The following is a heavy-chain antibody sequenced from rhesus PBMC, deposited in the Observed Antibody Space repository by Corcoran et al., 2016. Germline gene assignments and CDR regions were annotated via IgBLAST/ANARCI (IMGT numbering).Heavy chain of an antibody. J-gene: IGHJ6*01. CDR1: GYSISGYY. Sequence: QVQLQESGPGLVKPSETLSLTCAVSGYSISGYYWSWIRQAPGKGLEWIGYIPDSGSTSYNPSLKSRFTISRATSKNQFSLELSSVTAADTAVYYCARGGWGDSYGLDSWGQGVVVTVSS. CDR2: IPDSGST. D-gene: IGHD3-34*01. V-gene: IGHV4-122*02. CDR3: ARGGWGDSYGLDS.